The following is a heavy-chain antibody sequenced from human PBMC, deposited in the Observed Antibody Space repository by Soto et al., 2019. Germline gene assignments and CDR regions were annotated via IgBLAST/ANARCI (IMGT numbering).Heavy chain of an antibody. CDR1: GFTFDDYA. CDR2: ISWNSGSI. CDR3: AKDRLRSGITMVRGARWLAAFDI. D-gene: IGHD3-10*01. J-gene: IGHJ3*02. Sequence: GGSLRLSCAASGFTFDDYAMHWVRQAPGKGLEWVSGISWNSGSIGYADSVKGRFTISRDNAKNSLYLQMNSLRAEDTALYYCAKDRLRSGITMVRGARWLAAFDIWGQGTMVTVSS. V-gene: IGHV3-9*01.